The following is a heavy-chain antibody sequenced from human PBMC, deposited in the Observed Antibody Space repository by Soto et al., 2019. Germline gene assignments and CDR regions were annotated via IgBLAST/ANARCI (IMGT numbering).Heavy chain of an antibody. V-gene: IGHV1-3*01. CDR1: GYTFTSYA. CDR2: INAGNGNT. D-gene: IGHD4-17*01. CDR3: ARGPSYSDSYFDY. Sequence: ASVKVSCKASGYTFTSYAMHWVRQAPGQRLEWMGWINAGNGNTKYSQKFQGRVTITRDTSASTAYMELSSLRLEDTAVYYCARGPSYSDSYFDYWGQGTLVTVSS. J-gene: IGHJ4*02.